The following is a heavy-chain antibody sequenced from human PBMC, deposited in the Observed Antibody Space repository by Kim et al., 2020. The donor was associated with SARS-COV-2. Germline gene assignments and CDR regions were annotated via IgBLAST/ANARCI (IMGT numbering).Heavy chain of an antibody. D-gene: IGHD3-9*01. V-gene: IGHV4-39*01. Sequence: LKSRVTISVDTYKNQFSLKLSSVTAADTAVYYCATHYDSLTGYFPYYFDYWGQGTLVTVSS. CDR3: ATHYDSLTGYFPYYFDY. J-gene: IGHJ4*02.